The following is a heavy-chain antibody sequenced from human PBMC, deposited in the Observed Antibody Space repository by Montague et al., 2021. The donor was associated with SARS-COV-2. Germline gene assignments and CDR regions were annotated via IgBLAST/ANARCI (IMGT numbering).Heavy chain of an antibody. CDR1: GGSINPYS. CDR2: IETSGRT. V-gene: IGHV4-4*08. D-gene: IGHD2-21*01. J-gene: IGHJ4*02. CDR3: ARGVYGAYFDY. Sequence: SHTLSLICTVSGGSINPYSWSWVRQPPGKGLEWIACIETSGRTEYKPSLQSRVAVSIDTSKSHFSLRLSSLTAADTAVYFCARGVYGAYFDYWGQGMLVTVSS.